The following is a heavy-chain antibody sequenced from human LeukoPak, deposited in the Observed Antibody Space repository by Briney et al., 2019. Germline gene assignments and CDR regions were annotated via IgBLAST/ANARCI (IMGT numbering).Heavy chain of an antibody. CDR3: ARGYPGTTSTGGFDL. CDR1: GYTFTSYG. CDR2: ISAYNGNT. Sequence: ASVKVSCKASGYTFTSYGISWVRQAPGQGLERMGWISAYNGNTNYAQKLQGRVTMTTDTSTSTAYMELRSPRSDDTAVYYCARGYPGTTSTGGFDLWGRGTLVTVSS. J-gene: IGHJ2*01. D-gene: IGHD1-1*01. V-gene: IGHV1-18*01.